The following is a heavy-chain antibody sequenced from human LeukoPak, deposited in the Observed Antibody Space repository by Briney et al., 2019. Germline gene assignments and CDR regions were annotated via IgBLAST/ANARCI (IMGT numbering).Heavy chain of an antibody. CDR2: INPSGGST. V-gene: IGHV1-46*01. Sequence: GASVKVSCMASGYIFTSYYTHWVRQAPGQGLEWMGIINPSGGSTTYAQKFQGRVTMTRDTSTSTVYMELSSLRSEDTAVYYCARDLGSYTEYYFDYWGQGTLVTVSS. CDR1: GYIFTSYY. J-gene: IGHJ4*02. D-gene: IGHD1-26*01. CDR3: ARDLGSYTEYYFDY.